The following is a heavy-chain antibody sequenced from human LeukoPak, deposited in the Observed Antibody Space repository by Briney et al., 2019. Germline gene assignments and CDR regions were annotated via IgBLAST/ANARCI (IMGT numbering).Heavy chain of an antibody. CDR1: GFTFSSYG. D-gene: IGHD6-13*01. Sequence: TGGSLRLSCAASGFTFSSYGMHWVRQAPGKGLEWVAVISYDGSNKYYADSAKGQFTISRDNSKNTLYLQMNSLRAEDTAVYYCAKDLSRSEAFDIWGQGTMVTVSS. V-gene: IGHV3-30*18. CDR3: AKDLSRSEAFDI. CDR2: ISYDGSNK. J-gene: IGHJ3*02.